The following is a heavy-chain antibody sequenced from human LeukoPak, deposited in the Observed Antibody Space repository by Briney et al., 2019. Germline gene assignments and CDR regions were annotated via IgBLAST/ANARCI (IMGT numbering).Heavy chain of an antibody. J-gene: IGHJ4*02. CDR3: ARVYPYYYDSSGYYFDY. CDR1: GYTFTSYG. D-gene: IGHD3-22*01. V-gene: IGHV1-18*01. CDR2: ISAYNGNT. Sequence: ASVKVSCKASGYTFTSYGISWVRQAPGQGLEWMGWISAYNGNTNYAQKFQGRVTITRDTSASTAYMELSSLRSEDTAVYYCARVYPYYYDSSGYYFDYWGQGTLVTVSS.